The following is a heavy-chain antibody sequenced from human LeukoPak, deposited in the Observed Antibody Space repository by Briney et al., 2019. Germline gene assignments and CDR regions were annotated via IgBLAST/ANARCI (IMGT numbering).Heavy chain of an antibody. CDR1: GGSISSGDYY. CDR2: IYYSGST. D-gene: IGHD2-2*01. V-gene: IGHV4-30-4*01. J-gene: IGHJ5*02. CDR3: ARDMRYCSSTSCYGLYDP. Sequence: SQTLSLTCTVSGGSISSGDYYWSWIRQPPGKGLEWIGYIYYSGSTYYNPSLKSRVTISVDTSKNQFSLKLSSVTAADTAVYYCARDMRYCSSTSCYGLYDPWGQGTLVTVSS.